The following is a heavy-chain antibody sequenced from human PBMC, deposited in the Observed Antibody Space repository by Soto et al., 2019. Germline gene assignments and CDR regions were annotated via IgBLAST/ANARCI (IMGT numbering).Heavy chain of an antibody. D-gene: IGHD3-10*01. CDR3: AGERRSLLWFGEYYYGMDV. V-gene: IGHV1-69*12. Sequence: QVQLVQSGAEVKKPGSSVKVSCKASGGTFSSYAISWVRQAPGQGLEWMGGIIPIFGTANYAQKFQGRVTITADESTSTAYMELSSLRSEDTAVYYCAGERRSLLWFGEYYYGMDVWGQGTTVTVSS. J-gene: IGHJ6*02. CDR1: GGTFSSYA. CDR2: IIPIFGTA.